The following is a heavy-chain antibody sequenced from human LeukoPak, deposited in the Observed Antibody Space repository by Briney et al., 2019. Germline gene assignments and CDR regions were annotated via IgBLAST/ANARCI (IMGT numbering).Heavy chain of an antibody. J-gene: IGHJ4*02. CDR1: GGSFSGYY. CDR2: SHSSGTT. D-gene: IGHD6-13*01. CDR3: ARATYISSRASQLGY. V-gene: IGHV4-59*01. Sequence: SETLCLTCAVYGGSFSGYYWGWIRQPPGKGLEWMGYSHSSGTTNYSPSLKSRITMSLDTSKNQFSLRLRSVTTADTAMYYCARATYISSRASQLGYWGQGTLVTVSS.